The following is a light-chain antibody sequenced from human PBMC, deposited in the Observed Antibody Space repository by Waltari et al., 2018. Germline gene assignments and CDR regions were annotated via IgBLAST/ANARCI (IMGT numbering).Light chain of an antibody. Sequence: NFMLTQPHSVSESPGKTVTLSCTRSSGSIASNYVHWYQHRPGSAPTTVIYEDNQSTSGVTDRFSGSIDSSSNSASLTISGLKTEDEADYYCQSYDSSNVVFGGGTKLTVL. CDR1: SGSIASNY. CDR3: QSYDSSNVV. J-gene: IGLJ2*01. CDR2: EDN. V-gene: IGLV6-57*03.